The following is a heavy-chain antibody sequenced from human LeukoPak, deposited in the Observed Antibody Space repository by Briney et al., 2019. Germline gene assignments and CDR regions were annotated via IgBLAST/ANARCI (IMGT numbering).Heavy chain of an antibody. CDR2: ISAHNGNT. J-gene: IGHJ4*02. D-gene: IGHD6-19*01. Sequence: ASVKDSCKASGYTFTSYGISWVRQAPGDGLEWMGWISAHNGNTNYAQKLQGRVTMTTDTSTSTAYMELRSLRSDDTAVYYCARDSSGWSNFDYRGQGTLVTVSS. V-gene: IGHV1-18*01. CDR1: GYTFTSYG. CDR3: ARDSSGWSNFDY.